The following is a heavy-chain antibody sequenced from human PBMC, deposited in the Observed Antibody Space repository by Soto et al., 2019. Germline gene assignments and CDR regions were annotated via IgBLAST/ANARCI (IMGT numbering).Heavy chain of an antibody. J-gene: IGHJ4*02. Sequence: QVQLQQWGAGLLKPSDTLSLTCAVYGGAFSGYYWSWIRQPPGKGLEWIGEIHHSGSTNYNPSLTSRVNISVDTSKDQFSLKLSSVTAAATAVYYCAREYGGNSVTFDYLGQGTLVTVSS. CDR3: AREYGGNSVTFDY. D-gene: IGHD1-7*01. CDR1: GGAFSGYY. V-gene: IGHV4-34*01. CDR2: IHHSGST.